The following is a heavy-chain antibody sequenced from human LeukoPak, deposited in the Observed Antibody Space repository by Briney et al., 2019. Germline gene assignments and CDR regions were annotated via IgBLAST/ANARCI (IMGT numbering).Heavy chain of an antibody. J-gene: IGHJ6*02. CDR2: IRRKAYGGTT. CDR3: SRAREEISIFGARYYGMDV. V-gene: IGHV3-49*04. D-gene: IGHD3-3*01. Sequence: GGSLRLSCTASGYTDGDYAMSWVRQAPGKGLEWVGFIRRKAYGGTTEYAASVKGRFTISGDDSKSIAYLQMNSLKTEDTAVYYCSRAREEISIFGARYYGMDVWGQGTTVTVSS. CDR1: GYTDGDYA.